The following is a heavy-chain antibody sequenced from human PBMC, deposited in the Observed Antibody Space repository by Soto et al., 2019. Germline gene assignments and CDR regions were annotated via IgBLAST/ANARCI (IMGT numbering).Heavy chain of an antibody. Sequence: GASVKVSCKASGGTFSSYAISWVRQAPGQGLEWMGGIIPIFGTANYAQKFQGRVTITADESTSTAYMELSSLRSEDTAVYYCARGAQLVLASLDYWGQGTLVTVTS. J-gene: IGHJ4*02. CDR1: GGTFSSYA. V-gene: IGHV1-69*13. CDR2: IIPIFGTA. D-gene: IGHD6-13*01. CDR3: ARGAQLVLASLDY.